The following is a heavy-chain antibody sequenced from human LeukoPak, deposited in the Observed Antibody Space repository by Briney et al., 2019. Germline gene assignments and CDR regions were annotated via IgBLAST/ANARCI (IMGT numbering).Heavy chain of an antibody. CDR1: GFTFSSYA. J-gene: IGHJ6*03. Sequence: GGSLRPSCAASGFTFSSYAMNWVRQAPGKGLEWVSSISGSGGRTYYADSVKGRFTISRDNSKNTLYLQMNSLRAEDTAVYYCAKLARGAAAGTHYYYYYMDVWGKGTTVTVSS. CDR2: ISGSGGRT. V-gene: IGHV3-23*01. CDR3: AKLARGAAAGTHYYYYYMDV. D-gene: IGHD6-13*01.